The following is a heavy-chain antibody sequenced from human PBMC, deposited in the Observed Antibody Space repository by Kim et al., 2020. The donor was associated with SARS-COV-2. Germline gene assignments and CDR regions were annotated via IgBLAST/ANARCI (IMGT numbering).Heavy chain of an antibody. Sequence: SVKVSCKASGGTFSSYAISWVRQAPGQGLEWMGGIIPIFGTANYAQKFQGRVTITADESTSTAYMELSSLRSEDTAVYYCASGYCSGGSCYSREFDYYYYGMDVWGQGTTVTVSS. V-gene: IGHV1-69*13. CDR3: ASGYCSGGSCYSREFDYYYYGMDV. CDR2: IIPIFGTA. J-gene: IGHJ6*02. D-gene: IGHD2-15*01. CDR1: GGTFSSYA.